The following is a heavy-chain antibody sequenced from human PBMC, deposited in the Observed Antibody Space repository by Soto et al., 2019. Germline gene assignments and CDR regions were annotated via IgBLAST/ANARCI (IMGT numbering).Heavy chain of an antibody. J-gene: IGHJ4*02. CDR2: ISGSGGST. D-gene: IGHD6-13*01. CDR1: GFTFSSYA. Sequence: PYGALRLSCAASGFTFSSYAMSWVRQAPGKGLEWVSAISGSGGSTYYADSVKGRFTISRDNSKNTLYLQMNSLRAEDTAVYYCAKTYSSSWYYFDYWGQGTLVTVSS. CDR3: AKTYSSSWYYFDY. V-gene: IGHV3-23*01.